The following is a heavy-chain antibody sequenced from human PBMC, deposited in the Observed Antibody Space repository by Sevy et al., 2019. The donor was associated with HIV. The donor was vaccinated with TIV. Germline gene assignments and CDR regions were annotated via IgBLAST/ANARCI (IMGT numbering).Heavy chain of an antibody. J-gene: IGHJ6*02. CDR3: ARDGYCSGGSCYPNYYYGMDV. D-gene: IGHD2-15*01. CDR2: ISAYNGKT. V-gene: IGHV1-18*01. CDR1: GYTFTSYG. Sequence: ASVKVSCKASGYTFTSYGISWVRQAPGQGLEWMGWISAYNGKTNYAQKLQGRVTMTTDTSRGTAYMELRSLRSDDTAVYYCARDGYCSGGSCYPNYYYGMDVWGQGTTVTVSS.